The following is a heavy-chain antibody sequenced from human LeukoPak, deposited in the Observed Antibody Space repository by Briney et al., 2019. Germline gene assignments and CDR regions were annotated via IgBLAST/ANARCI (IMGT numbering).Heavy chain of an antibody. CDR2: ISGSGGST. V-gene: IGHV3-23*01. CDR1: GLSFSNAW. CDR3: AKQCRYYYYYGMDV. Sequence: GGSLRLSCAASGLSFSNAWMNWVRQAPGKGLEWVSAISGSGGSTYYADSVKGRFTISRDNSKNTLYLQMNSLRAEDTAVYYCAKQCRYYYYYGMDVWGQGTLVTVSS. J-gene: IGHJ6*02.